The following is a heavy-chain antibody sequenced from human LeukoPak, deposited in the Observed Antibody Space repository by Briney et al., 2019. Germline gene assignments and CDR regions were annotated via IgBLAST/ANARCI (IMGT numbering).Heavy chain of an antibody. V-gene: IGHV3-7*01. CDR2: IKQDGSEK. D-gene: IGHD1-26*01. Sequence: PGGSLRLSCAASGFTFSSYWMSWVRQAPGKGLEWVANIKQDGSEKYYVDSVKGRFTISRDNAKNSLYLQMNSLRAEDTALCYCTSLVGPTFSSPDALDLWPQGTMLTVSS. J-gene: IGHJ3*01. CDR3: TSLVGPTFSSPDALDL. CDR1: GFTFSSYW.